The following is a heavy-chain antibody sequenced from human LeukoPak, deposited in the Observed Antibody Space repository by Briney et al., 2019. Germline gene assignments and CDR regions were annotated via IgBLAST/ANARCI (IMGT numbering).Heavy chain of an antibody. CDR1: GFTFSSYA. J-gene: IGHJ5*02. CDR2: IRGSGGST. Sequence: GGSLRLSCAASGFTFSSYAMSWVRQAPGKGLEWVSSIRGSGGSTHYADSVKGRFTISRDNSKNTVYLQMNSLRAEDTAIYYCARAGYGSGVPNWFDPWGQGTLVTGSS. CDR3: ARAGYGSGVPNWFDP. D-gene: IGHD6-19*01. V-gene: IGHV3-23*01.